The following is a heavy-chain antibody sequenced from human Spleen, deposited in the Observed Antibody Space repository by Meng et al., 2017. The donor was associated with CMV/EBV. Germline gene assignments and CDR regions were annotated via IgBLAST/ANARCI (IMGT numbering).Heavy chain of an antibody. D-gene: IGHD2-2*01. J-gene: IGHJ4*02. CDR2: INTYGVTT. CDR3: AKPTPYCSSTSCWSDY. CDR1: GFTFSRNA. V-gene: IGHV3-23*01. Sequence: GESLKISCAASGFTFSRNAMSWVRQTPGTGLEWVSAINTYGVTTFYADSVKGRFFISRDNSNNTLYLQMNVLGAEDTAVYYCAKPTPYCSSTSCWSDYWGQGTLVTVSS.